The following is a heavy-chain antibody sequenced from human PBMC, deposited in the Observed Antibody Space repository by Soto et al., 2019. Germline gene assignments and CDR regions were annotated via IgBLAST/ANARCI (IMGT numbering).Heavy chain of an antibody. CDR1: GYTFTSYG. Sequence: QVQLVQSGAEVKKPGASVKVSCKASGYTFTSYGISWVRQAPGQGLEWMGWISAYNGNTNYAQKLQGRVTMTTDTTTSTAYMELRSLRSDDTAVYYCARDRGRYYASSGYYLNWFDPWGQGTLVTVSS. CDR3: ARDRGRYYASSGYYLNWFDP. V-gene: IGHV1-18*04. CDR2: ISAYNGNT. J-gene: IGHJ5*02. D-gene: IGHD3-22*01.